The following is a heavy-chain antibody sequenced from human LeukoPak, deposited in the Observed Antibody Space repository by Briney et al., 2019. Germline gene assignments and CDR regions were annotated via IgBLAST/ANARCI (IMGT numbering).Heavy chain of an antibody. Sequence: ASVKVSCKTSGYTFTVYHMHWVRQAPGQGLEWMGWNNPNSGATNCAQNLQGRVTMTSDTSISTAYMELSSLTSDDTAVYYCGLVTSGNWWFDPWGQGTLVTVSS. CDR2: NNPNSGAT. D-gene: IGHD2-21*02. CDR1: GYTFTVYH. J-gene: IGHJ5*02. CDR3: GLVTSGNWWFDP. V-gene: IGHV1-2*02.